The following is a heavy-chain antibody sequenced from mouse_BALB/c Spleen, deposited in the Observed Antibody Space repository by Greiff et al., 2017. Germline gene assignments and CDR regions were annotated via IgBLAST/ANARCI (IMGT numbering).Heavy chain of an antibody. D-gene: IGHD3-1*01. J-gene: IGHJ3*01. V-gene: IGHV5-17*02. CDR2: ISSGSSTI. CDR1: GFTFSSFG. CDR3: ARSGRDGGFAY. Sequence: EVHLVESGGGLVQPGGSRKLSCAASGFTFSSFGMHWVRQAPEKGLEWVAYISSGSSTIYYADTVKGRFTISRDNPKNTLFLQMTSLRSEDTAMYYCARSGRDGGFAYWGQGTLVTVSA.